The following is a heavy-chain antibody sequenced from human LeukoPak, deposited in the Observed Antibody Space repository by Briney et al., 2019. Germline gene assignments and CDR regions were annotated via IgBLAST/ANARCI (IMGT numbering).Heavy chain of an antibody. D-gene: IGHD2-2*02. CDR2: IKQDGSEK. V-gene: IGHV3-7*01. J-gene: IGHJ4*02. CDR3: ARHPSSTSCYSDY. Sequence: PGGSLRLSCAASGFAFSSYWMSWVRQAPGKGLEWVANIKQDGSEKYYVDSVKGRFTISRDNAKNSLYLQMNSLRAEDTAVYYCARHPSSTSCYSDYWGQGTLVTVSS. CDR1: GFAFSSYW.